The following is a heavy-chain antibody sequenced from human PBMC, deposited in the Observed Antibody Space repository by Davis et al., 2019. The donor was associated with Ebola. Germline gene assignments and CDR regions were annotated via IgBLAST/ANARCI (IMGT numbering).Heavy chain of an antibody. V-gene: IGHV1-18*01. CDR1: GYTFTSYG. CDR3: ARDVLLCFGELFLDY. Sequence: ASVKVSCKASGYTFTSYGISWVRQAPGQGLEWMGWISAHNGNTNYAQKLQGRVTITTDTSTSTASMELRHLRSADRAVYCCARDVLLCFGELFLDYWGQGPLVTVS. CDR2: ISAHNGNT. D-gene: IGHD3-10*01. J-gene: IGHJ4*02.